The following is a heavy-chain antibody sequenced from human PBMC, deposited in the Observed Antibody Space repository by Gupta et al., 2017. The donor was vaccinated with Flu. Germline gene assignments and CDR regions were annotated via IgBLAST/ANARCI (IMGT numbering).Heavy chain of an antibody. J-gene: IGHJ6*02. CDR2: IVVGSGNT. V-gene: IGHV1-58*01. Sequence: RGQRLEWIGWIVVGSGNTNYAQKFQERVTINRDMSTSTAYMELSSLRSEDTAVYYCAADGSGGEGYGIDVWGQGTTVTVSS. D-gene: IGHD3-10*01. CDR3: AADGSGGEGYGIDV.